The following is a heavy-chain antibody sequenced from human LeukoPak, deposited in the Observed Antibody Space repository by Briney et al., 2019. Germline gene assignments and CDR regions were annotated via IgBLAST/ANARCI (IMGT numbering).Heavy chain of an antibody. CDR3: AKDQRGFDSSGYYDEPDAFDI. J-gene: IGHJ3*02. CDR2: MWFDGSNE. D-gene: IGHD3-22*01. Sequence: GGSLRLSCTASGFSFSDYGMHWVRQAPGKGLEWVAVMWFDGSNEFYADSVKGRFTISRDNSKNTLYLQMNSLRAEDTAVYYCAKDQRGFDSSGYYDEPDAFDIWGQGTMVTVSS. V-gene: IGHV3-33*06. CDR1: GFSFSDYG.